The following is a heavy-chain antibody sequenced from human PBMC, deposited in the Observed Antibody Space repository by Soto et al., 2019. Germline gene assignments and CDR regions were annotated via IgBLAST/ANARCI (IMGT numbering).Heavy chain of an antibody. CDR2: INHSGST. CDR1: GGSFSGYY. V-gene: IGHV4-34*01. D-gene: IGHD3-9*01. J-gene: IGHJ4*02. Sequence: SETLSLTCAVYGGSFSGYYWSWIRQPPGKGLEWIGEINHSGSTNYNPSLKSRVTISVDTSKNQFSLKLSSVTAADTAVYYCARGGTYYDILTGQPRYFDYWGQGTLVTVSS. CDR3: ARGGTYYDILTGQPRYFDY.